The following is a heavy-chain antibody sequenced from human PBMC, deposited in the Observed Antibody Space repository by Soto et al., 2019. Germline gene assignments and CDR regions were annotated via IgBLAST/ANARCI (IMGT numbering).Heavy chain of an antibody. Sequence: GGSLRLSCTASGFTFGDYAMSWVRQAPGKGLEWVGFIRSKAYGGTTEYAASVKGRFTISRDDSKSIAYLQMNSLKTEDTAVYYCTRDDYRYYYYGMDVWGQGTTVTVS. CDR2: IRSKAYGGTT. V-gene: IGHV3-49*04. J-gene: IGHJ6*02. CDR1: GFTFGDYA. D-gene: IGHD4-17*01. CDR3: TRDDYRYYYYGMDV.